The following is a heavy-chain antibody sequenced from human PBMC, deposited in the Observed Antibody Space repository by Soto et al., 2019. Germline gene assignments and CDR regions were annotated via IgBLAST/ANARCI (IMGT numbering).Heavy chain of an antibody. CDR2: IYSGGST. CDR1: GFTVSSNY. D-gene: IGHD2-15*01. V-gene: IGHV3-53*01. J-gene: IGHJ5*02. CDR3: ARGPLGYCSGGSCYDWFDP. Sequence: GGSLRLSCADSGFTVSSNYMSWVRQAPGKGLEWVSVIYSGGSTYYADSVKGRFTISRDNSKNTLYLQMNSLRAEDTAVYYCARGPLGYCSGGSCYDWFDPWGQGTLVIDSS.